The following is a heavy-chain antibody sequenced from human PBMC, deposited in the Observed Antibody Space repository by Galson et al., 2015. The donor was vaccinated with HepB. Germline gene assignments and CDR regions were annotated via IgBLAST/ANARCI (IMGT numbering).Heavy chain of an antibody. CDR2: IRYDGSNK. D-gene: IGHD3-10*01. Sequence: SLRLSCAASGFTFSSYGMHWVRQAPGKGLEWVAFIRYDGSNKYYADSVKGRFTISRDNSKNTLYLQMNSLRAEDTAVYYCAKELWFGELSRHFHYYYYYGMDVWGQGTTVTVSS. CDR3: AKELWFGELSRHFHYYYYYGMDV. J-gene: IGHJ6*02. V-gene: IGHV3-30*02. CDR1: GFTFSSYG.